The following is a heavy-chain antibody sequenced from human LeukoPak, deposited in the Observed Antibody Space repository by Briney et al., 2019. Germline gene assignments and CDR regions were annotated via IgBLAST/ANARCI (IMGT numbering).Heavy chain of an antibody. CDR2: ISWNSGST. J-gene: IGHJ6*02. V-gene: IGHV3-9*01. CDR1: GFTFDDYA. CDR3: AKDYCGAGQYGMDV. D-gene: IGHD3-10*01. Sequence: GGSLRLSCAASGFTFDDYAMHWVRQAPGKGLEWVSVISWNSGSTRYADSVKGRFTISRDNAKNYMYLQMNRLRAEDTALYYCAKDYCGAGQYGMDVWGQGTTVTVSS.